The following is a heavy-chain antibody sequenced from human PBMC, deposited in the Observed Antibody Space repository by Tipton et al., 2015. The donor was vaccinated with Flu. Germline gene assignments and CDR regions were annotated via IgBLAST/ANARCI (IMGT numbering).Heavy chain of an antibody. Sequence: SLRLSCAASGFAFSDYYMSWIRQAPGKGLEWVSYITSSGSTIFYADSVKGRFTISRDNVKNLLYLQMNSLRAEDTALYYCARGDGSGRNDDAYDIWGQRTVVTVSS. CDR1: GFAFSDYY. V-gene: IGHV3-11*01. CDR3: ARGDGSGRNDDAYDI. CDR2: ITSSGSTI. J-gene: IGHJ3*02. D-gene: IGHD3-10*01.